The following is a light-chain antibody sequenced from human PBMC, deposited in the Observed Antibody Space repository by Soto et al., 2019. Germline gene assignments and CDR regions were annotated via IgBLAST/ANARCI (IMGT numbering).Light chain of an antibody. Sequence: QSDLTQAPSVSGAEVGRGTISCTGSNSNIRAGYDVHWYQQLPGTAPKVLIYGNTNRPSGVPDRFSASKSDNSASLAITGLRAEDEADYYCQSYDRDLGGAIFGTGTKVTVL. CDR3: QSYDRDLGGAI. V-gene: IGLV1-40*01. CDR1: NSNIRAGYD. CDR2: GNT. J-gene: IGLJ1*01.